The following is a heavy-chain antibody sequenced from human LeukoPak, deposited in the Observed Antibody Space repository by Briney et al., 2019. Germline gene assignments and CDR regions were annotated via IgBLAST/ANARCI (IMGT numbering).Heavy chain of an antibody. Sequence: GGSLRLSCAASGFTFSSYAMSWVRQAPGKGLEWVSAISGSGGSTYYADSVKGRFTISRDNSKNTLYLQMNSLRAEDTAVYYCARVGDGYNYWYFDLWGRGTLVTVSS. CDR1: GFTFSSYA. D-gene: IGHD5-24*01. CDR2: ISGSGGST. CDR3: ARVGDGYNYWYFDL. V-gene: IGHV3-23*01. J-gene: IGHJ2*01.